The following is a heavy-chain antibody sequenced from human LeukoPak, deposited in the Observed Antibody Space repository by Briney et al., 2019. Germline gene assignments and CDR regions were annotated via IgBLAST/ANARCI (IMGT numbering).Heavy chain of an antibody. D-gene: IGHD4-17*01. Sequence: PGGSLRLSCAASGFSFSRYSMYWVRQAPGKGLEWVSSISDSSTFIYYADSVRGRFTISRDNAKNSLFLHMNSLRAEDTALYYCAREPHDFREDDGFDIWGQGALVTVSS. J-gene: IGHJ3*02. V-gene: IGHV3-21*01. CDR1: GFSFSRYS. CDR2: ISDSSTFI. CDR3: AREPHDFREDDGFDI.